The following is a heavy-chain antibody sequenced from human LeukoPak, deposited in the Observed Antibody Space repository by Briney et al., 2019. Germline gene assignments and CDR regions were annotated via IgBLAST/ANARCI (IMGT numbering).Heavy chain of an antibody. CDR2: INPSSGGT. D-gene: IGHD3-10*01. Sequence: GASVKVSCKASGYTFTAYYMHWVRQAPGQGLEWMGWINPSSGGTNYAQKFQGRVIMTRDTSISTAYMELSRLRSDDTAVYYCAGPSNYGSGSQLNYWGQGTLVTVSS. CDR1: GYTFTAYY. CDR3: AGPSNYGSGSQLNY. J-gene: IGHJ4*02. V-gene: IGHV1-2*02.